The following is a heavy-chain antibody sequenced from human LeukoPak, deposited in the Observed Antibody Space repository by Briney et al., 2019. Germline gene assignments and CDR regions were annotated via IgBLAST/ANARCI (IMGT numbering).Heavy chain of an antibody. V-gene: IGHV3-48*03. Sequence: GGSLRLSCAASGFTFSSFEMNWVRQAPGKGLEWVSYISSTGTTTYYADSVKGRFTISRDNAKNSLYLQMNSLTAEDTAVYYCARAGPWGQGILVTVSS. CDR3: ARAGP. J-gene: IGHJ5*02. CDR1: GFTFSSFE. CDR2: ISSTGTTT.